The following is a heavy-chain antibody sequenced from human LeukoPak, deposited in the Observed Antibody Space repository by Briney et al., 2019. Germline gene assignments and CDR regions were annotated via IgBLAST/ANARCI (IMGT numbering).Heavy chain of an antibody. D-gene: IGHD6-13*01. Sequence: SETLSLTCAVYGGSFSGYYWSWIRQPPGKGLEWIGEINHSGSTNYNPSLKSRVTISVDTSKNQFSLNLSSVTAADTAVYYCARGRPPRIAAARWYNWFDPWGQGTLVTVSS. CDR3: ARGRPPRIAAARWYNWFDP. J-gene: IGHJ5*02. CDR1: GGSFSGYY. CDR2: INHSGST. V-gene: IGHV4-34*01.